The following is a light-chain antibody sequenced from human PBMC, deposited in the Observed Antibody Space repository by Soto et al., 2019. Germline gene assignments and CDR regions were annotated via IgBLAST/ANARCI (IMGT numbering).Light chain of an antibody. CDR1: SSDVGAYHY. J-gene: IGLJ2*01. CDR3: SAYTTTGTVI. Sequence: QSALTQPASVSGSPGQSITISCTGSSSDVGAYHYVSWYQHHPGKAPKFIIYDVSYRPFGLSDRFSGSKTGNTASLTISGLQAEDEADYYCSAYTTTGTVIFGGGTKVTVL. V-gene: IGLV2-14*03. CDR2: DVS.